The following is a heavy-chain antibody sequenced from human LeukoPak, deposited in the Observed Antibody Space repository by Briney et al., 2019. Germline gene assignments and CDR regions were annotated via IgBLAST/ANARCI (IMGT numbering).Heavy chain of an antibody. Sequence: ASVKVSCKASGYTFTSYGISWVRQAPGQGPEWMGWISVYNGNTNYAQKLQGRVTMTTDTSTSTAYMELRSLRSDDTAVYYCATPGSGALYKGGSFDSWGQGTLITVSS. V-gene: IGHV1-18*01. J-gene: IGHJ4*02. CDR1: GYTFTSYG. CDR2: ISVYNGNT. CDR3: ATPGSGALYKGGSFDS. D-gene: IGHD3-10*01.